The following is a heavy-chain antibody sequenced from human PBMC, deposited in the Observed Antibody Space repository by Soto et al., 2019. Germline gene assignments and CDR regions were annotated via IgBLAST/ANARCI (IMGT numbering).Heavy chain of an antibody. D-gene: IGHD3-3*02. Sequence: QVQLVQPGAEVRKPGASVKVSCKASGDSFRNFDFNWVRQPSGQGLEWIGWMRADSGDTGHAQKCQXXVTMTRDTSRSTAYMELSSLRVEDTAVYYCARYIFGQGFKAWGQGTLVFVSS. CDR2: MRADSGDT. J-gene: IGHJ5*02. V-gene: IGHV1-8*01. CDR3: ARYIFGQGFKA. CDR1: GDSFRNFD.